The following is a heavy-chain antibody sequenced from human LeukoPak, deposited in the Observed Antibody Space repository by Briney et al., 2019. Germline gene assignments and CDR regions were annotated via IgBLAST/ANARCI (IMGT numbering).Heavy chain of an antibody. J-gene: IGHJ4*02. D-gene: IGHD5-12*01. CDR1: GFTFQQYA. CDR2: INWSSAKI. Sequence: GGSLRLSCAASGFTFQQYAIHWVRQAPGKGLEWVSGINWSSAKIGYADSVKGRFTISRDNAKNSVFLQMNSLRAEDTALYYCAKDKAPLYSGYDWDLDFWGQGTLVTVSS. V-gene: IGHV3-9*01. CDR3: AKDKAPLYSGYDWDLDF.